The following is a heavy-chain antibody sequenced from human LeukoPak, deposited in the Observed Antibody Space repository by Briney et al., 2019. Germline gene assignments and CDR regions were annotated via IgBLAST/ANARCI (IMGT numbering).Heavy chain of an antibody. D-gene: IGHD4/OR15-4a*01. CDR1: GFTFSTYA. V-gene: IGHV3-23*01. CDR3: ANARGDYGQPFDY. CDR2: ISGSGDTA. Sequence: GGSLRLSCAASGFTFSTYAMSWVRQAPGKGLEWVSVISGSGDTAYYADSVKGRFAISRDNSKNTLSLQMNSLRAEDTAVYYCANARGDYGQPFDYWGQGTLVTVSS. J-gene: IGHJ4*02.